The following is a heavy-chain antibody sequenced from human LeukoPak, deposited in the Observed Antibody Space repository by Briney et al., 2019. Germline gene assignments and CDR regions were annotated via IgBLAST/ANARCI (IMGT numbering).Heavy chain of an antibody. D-gene: IGHD6-19*01. CDR1: GYTFTGYY. Sequence: ASVKVSCKASGYTFTGYYMHWVRQAPGQGLEWMGWINPNSGGTNYAPKFQGRVTMTRDTSISTVYMELSRLTSDDTALYYCARVRPYSSGWNFGYWGQGTLVTVSS. CDR3: ARVRPYSSGWNFGY. J-gene: IGHJ4*02. V-gene: IGHV1-2*02. CDR2: INPNSGGT.